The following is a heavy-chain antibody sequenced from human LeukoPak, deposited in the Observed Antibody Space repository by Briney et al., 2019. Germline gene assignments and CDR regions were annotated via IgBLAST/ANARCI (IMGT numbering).Heavy chain of an antibody. CDR3: ARARRGYQDSYYGMDV. CDR1: GYTFTSYG. V-gene: IGHV1-69*04. CDR2: IIPILGIA. D-gene: IGHD3-22*01. J-gene: IGHJ6*02. Sequence: SVKVSCKASGYTFTSYGISWVRQAPGQGLEWMGRIIPILGIANYAQKFQGRVTMTRDTSTSTVYMELSSLRSEDTAVYYCARARRGYQDSYYGMDVWGQGTTVTVSS.